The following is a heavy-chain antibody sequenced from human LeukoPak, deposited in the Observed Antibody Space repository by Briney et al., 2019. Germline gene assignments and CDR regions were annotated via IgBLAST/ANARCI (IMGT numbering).Heavy chain of an antibody. Sequence: PSGTLSLTCTVSGGSINGYYWIWIRQPPGKGLDWIGDIYYTGSTNYNPSLTSRVNISVDTSKNQFSLKLSSVTAADTAVYYCARRYCPGGTCYSAFYYWGQGTLVTVFS. CDR2: IYYTGST. CDR1: GGSINGYY. CDR3: ARRYCPGGTCYSAFYY. V-gene: IGHV4-59*08. D-gene: IGHD2-15*01. J-gene: IGHJ4*02.